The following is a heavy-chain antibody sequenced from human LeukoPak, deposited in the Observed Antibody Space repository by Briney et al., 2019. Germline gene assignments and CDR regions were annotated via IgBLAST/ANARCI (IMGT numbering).Heavy chain of an antibody. CDR2: INPNSGGT. J-gene: IGHJ4*02. D-gene: IGHD2-2*02. Sequence: GASVKVSCKASGYTFTDYYMHWVRQAPGQGLEWMGWINPNSGGTNYAQKFQGRVTMTRDTSISTAYMELSRLRSDDTAVYYCARGGYCSSTSCYSLDYWGQGTLVTVSS. CDR3: ARGGYCSSTSCYSLDY. CDR1: GYTFTDYY. V-gene: IGHV1-2*02.